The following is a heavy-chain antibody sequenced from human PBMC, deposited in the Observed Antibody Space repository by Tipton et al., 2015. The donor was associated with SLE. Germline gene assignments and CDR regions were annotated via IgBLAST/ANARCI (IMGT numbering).Heavy chain of an antibody. V-gene: IGHV3-23*01. CDR2: ISGSGGST. J-gene: IGHJ4*02. CDR1: GFTFSSYA. Sequence: SLRLTCAASGFTFSSYAMSWVRQAPGKGLEWVSAISGSGGSTYYADSVKGRFTISRDNSKNTLYLQMNSLRAEDTAVYYCARDHYDSSGYYYAYWGQGTLVTVSS. D-gene: IGHD3-22*01. CDR3: ARDHYDSSGYYYAY.